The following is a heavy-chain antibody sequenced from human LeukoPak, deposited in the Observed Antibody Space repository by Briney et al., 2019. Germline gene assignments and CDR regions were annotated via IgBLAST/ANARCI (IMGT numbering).Heavy chain of an antibody. J-gene: IGHJ4*02. CDR3: ARDLAYSRLDY. CDR2: ISASGGST. Sequence: GGSLRLSCAASGFTFSSYAMSWVRQAPGKGLEWVSAISASGGSTYYADSVKGRFTIPRGNSKNTLYLQMNSLRAEDTAFYYCARDLAYSRLDYWGQGMLVTVSS. V-gene: IGHV3-23*01. D-gene: IGHD5-18*01. CDR1: GFTFSSYA.